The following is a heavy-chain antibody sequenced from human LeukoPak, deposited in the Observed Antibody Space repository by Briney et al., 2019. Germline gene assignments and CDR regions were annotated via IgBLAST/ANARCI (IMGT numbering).Heavy chain of an antibody. D-gene: IGHD1-7*01. CDR2: VDPEDGET. CDR1: GYTFTDYY. CDR3: ATCLDWNYVVWFDP. J-gene: IGHJ5*02. Sequence: GASVKVSCKASGYTFTDYYMHWVQQAPGKGLEWMGRVDPEDGETIYAEKFQGRVTITAGTSTDTAYMELSSLRSEDTAVYYCATCLDWNYVVWFDPWGQGTLVTVSS. V-gene: IGHV1-69-2*01.